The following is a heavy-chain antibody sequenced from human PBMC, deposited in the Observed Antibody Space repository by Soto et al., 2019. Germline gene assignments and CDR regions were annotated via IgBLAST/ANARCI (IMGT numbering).Heavy chain of an antibody. Sequence: ASVRVSCKASGYTFTSYAMHWVRQAPGQRLEWMGWINAGNGNTKYSQKFQGRVTITRDTSASTAYMELSSLRSEDTAVYYCARVTGYYAPDYWGQGTLVTVSS. D-gene: IGHD3-9*01. CDR3: ARVTGYYAPDY. J-gene: IGHJ4*02. CDR2: INAGNGNT. CDR1: GYTFTSYA. V-gene: IGHV1-3*01.